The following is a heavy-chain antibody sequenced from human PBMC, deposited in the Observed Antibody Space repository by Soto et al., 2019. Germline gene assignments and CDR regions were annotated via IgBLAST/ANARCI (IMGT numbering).Heavy chain of an antibody. Sequence: QITLKESGPTLVKPTQTLTLTCAFSGFSLNTRGVGVGWIRQPPGKALQWFALIYWDNDKRYSPSLKNRLTLTKDTPKNHVVLMMTDMDPVDTATYYCAHNHYYASGSIYWGQGTLVTVSS. CDR2: IYWDNDK. V-gene: IGHV2-5*02. J-gene: IGHJ4*02. CDR3: AHNHYYASGSIY. CDR1: GFSLNTRGVG. D-gene: IGHD3-10*01.